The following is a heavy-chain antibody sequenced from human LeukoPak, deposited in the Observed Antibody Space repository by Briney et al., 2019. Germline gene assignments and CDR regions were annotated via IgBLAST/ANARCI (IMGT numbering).Heavy chain of an antibody. J-gene: IGHJ6*04. CDR1: GFTFSSYT. V-gene: IGHV3-21*01. CDR3: ARSMSRTTIFGVLDG. CDR2: ISPSSSYI. D-gene: IGHD3-3*01. Sequence: PGGSLRLSCAASGFTFSSYTLNWVRQAPGKGLEWVSSISPSSSYIYYAGSVKGRFTISRDNAKNSLYLQMNSLRAEDTAVYYCARSMSRTTIFGVLDGWGKGTTVTVSS.